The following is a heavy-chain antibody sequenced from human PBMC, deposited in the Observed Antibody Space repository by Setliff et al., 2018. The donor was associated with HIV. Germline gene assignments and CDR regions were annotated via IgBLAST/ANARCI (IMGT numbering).Heavy chain of an antibody. D-gene: IGHD3-9*01. V-gene: IGHV1-18*01. J-gene: IGHJ4*03. CDR1: GYTFASYG. CDR3: ARPQHLVDDIFNF. Sequence: ASVKVSCKSSGYTFASYGISWVRQAPGQGLEWMGWINAYNGNTHYAQKLQGRVTMTTDTSTSTAYMELRSLRSDDTAVYYCARPQHLVDDIFNFWGQGTLVTVSS. CDR2: INAYNGNT.